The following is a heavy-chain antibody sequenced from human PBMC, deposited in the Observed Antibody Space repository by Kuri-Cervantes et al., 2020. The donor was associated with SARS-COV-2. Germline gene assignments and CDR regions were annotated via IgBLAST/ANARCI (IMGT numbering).Heavy chain of an antibody. CDR3: ATYDLQYGYYFDY. CDR1: GFTFSSYA. D-gene: IGHD4-11*01. Sequence: ESLKISCAASGFTFSSYAMSWVRQPPGKGLEWIGEINHSGSTNYNPSLKSRVTISVDRSKNQFSLKLSSVTAADTAVYYCATYDLQYGYYFDYWGQGTLVTVSS. J-gene: IGHJ4*02. CDR2: INHSGST. V-gene: IGHV4-34*08.